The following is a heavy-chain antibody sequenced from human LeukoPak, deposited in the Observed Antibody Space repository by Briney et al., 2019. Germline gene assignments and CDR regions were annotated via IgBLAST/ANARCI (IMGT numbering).Heavy chain of an antibody. J-gene: IGHJ4*02. D-gene: IGHD3-3*01. CDR1: GGSISSYY. V-gene: IGHV4-59*01. CDR2: IYYSGST. Sequence: SETLSLTCTVSGGSISSYYWSWIRQPPGKGLEWIGYIYYSGSTNYNPSLKSRVTISVDTSKNQFSLKLSSVTAADTAVYYCARGNYDFWSRYYDYWGQGTLVTVSS. CDR3: ARGNYDFWSRYYDY.